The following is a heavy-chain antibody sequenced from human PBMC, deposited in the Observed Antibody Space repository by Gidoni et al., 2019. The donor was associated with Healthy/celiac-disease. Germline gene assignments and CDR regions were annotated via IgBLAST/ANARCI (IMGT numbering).Heavy chain of an antibody. CDR2: INHSGST. J-gene: IGHJ4*02. V-gene: IGHV4-34*01. Sequence: QVQLQQWGAGLLKPPETLSLTCAVYGGSFSGYYWSWIRQPPGKGLEWIGEINHSGSTNYNPSLKSRVTISVDTSKNQFSLKLSSVTAADTAVYYCAREHRRIAAADYWGQGTLVTVSS. CDR1: GGSFSGYY. D-gene: IGHD6-13*01. CDR3: AREHRRIAAADY.